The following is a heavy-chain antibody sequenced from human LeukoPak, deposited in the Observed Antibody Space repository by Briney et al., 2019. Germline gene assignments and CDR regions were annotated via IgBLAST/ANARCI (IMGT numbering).Heavy chain of an antibody. CDR2: LYSGGST. D-gene: IGHD3-22*01. V-gene: IGHV3-66*02. J-gene: IGHJ5*02. CDR3: ARDPLITYYYDSSGNHADWFDP. CDR1: GFTVSTNY. Sequence: GGSLRLSCAASGFTVSTNYMGWVRQAPGKGLEWVSVLYSGGSTYYPDSVKGRFTISRDNSQNTLYLQMDSLRPEDTAVYYCARDPLITYYYDSSGNHADWFDPWGQGTLVTVSS.